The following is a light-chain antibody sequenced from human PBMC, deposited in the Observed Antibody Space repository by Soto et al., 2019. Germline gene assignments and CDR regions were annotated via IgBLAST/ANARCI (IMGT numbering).Light chain of an antibody. Sequence: DIQMTQSPSTLSASVGDRVTITWRASQSISNWLAWYQQKPGEAPNILIYKASTLESGVPSRFSGSGYGTEFALTISSLQPEDFATYYCQQYSYYSTFGQGTKVDIK. V-gene: IGKV1-5*03. CDR3: QQYSYYST. CDR2: KAS. CDR1: QSISNW. J-gene: IGKJ1*01.